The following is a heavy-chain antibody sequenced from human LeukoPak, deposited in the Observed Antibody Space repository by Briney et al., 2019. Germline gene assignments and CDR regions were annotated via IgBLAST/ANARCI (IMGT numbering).Heavy chain of an antibody. CDR1: GGSISSGSFY. J-gene: IGHJ4*02. D-gene: IGHD5-18*01. CDR2: IYYSGST. V-gene: IGHV4-61*10. CDR3: AGSDGYSYGAFDY. Sequence: PSETLSLTCTVSGGSISSGSFYWSWLRQPAGKGLEWIGYIYYSGSTNYNPSLKSRVTISVDTSKNQFSLKLSSVTAADTAVYYCAGSDGYSYGAFDYWGQGTLVTVSS.